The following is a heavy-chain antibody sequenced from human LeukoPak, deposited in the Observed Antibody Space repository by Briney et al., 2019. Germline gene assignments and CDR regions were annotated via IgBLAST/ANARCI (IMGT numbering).Heavy chain of an antibody. V-gene: IGHV1-2*02. Sequence: ASVKVSCKASGYTFTGYYMHWVRQAPGQGLERMGWINPNSGGTNYAQKFQGRVTMTRDTSISTAYMELSRLRSDDTAVYYCARAIVVVAATPWYNWFDPWGQGTLVTVSS. CDR2: INPNSGGT. CDR1: GYTFTGYY. CDR3: ARAIVVVAATPWYNWFDP. D-gene: IGHD2-15*01. J-gene: IGHJ5*02.